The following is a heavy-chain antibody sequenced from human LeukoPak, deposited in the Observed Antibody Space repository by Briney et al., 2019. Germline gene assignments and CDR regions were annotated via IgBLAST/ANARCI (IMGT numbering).Heavy chain of an antibody. CDR1: GFTFSTYS. J-gene: IGHJ4*02. V-gene: IGHV3-21*01. CDR2: ISSSSSHI. D-gene: IGHD3-3*01. Sequence: GGSLRLSCTASGFTFSTYSMNWVRQAPGKGLEWVSSISSSSSHIYYAASVKGRFTISRDNAKNSLYLQMNSLRAEDTAVYYCARGGANGPYYDFWSGYHHHFDYWGQGTLVTVSS. CDR3: ARGGANGPYYDFWSGYHHHFDY.